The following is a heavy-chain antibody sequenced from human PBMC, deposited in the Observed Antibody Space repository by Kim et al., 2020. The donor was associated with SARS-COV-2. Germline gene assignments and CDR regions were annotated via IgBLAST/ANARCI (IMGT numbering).Heavy chain of an antibody. Sequence: SETLSLTCTVSGGSISSGGYYWSWIHQHPGKGLEWIGYIYYSGSTYYNPSLKSRVTISVDTSKNQFSLKLSSATAADTAVYYCARGVAAAGRWYFDLWGRGTLVTVSS. V-gene: IGHV4-31*03. D-gene: IGHD6-13*01. CDR3: ARGVAAAGRWYFDL. J-gene: IGHJ2*01. CDR2: IYYSGST. CDR1: GGSISSGGYY.